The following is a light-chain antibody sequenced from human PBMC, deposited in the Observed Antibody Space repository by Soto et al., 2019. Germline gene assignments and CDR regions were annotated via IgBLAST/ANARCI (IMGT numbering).Light chain of an antibody. V-gene: IGLV1-44*01. CDR2: SNN. CDR1: SSNIGSNT. J-gene: IGLJ2*01. Sequence: QLVLTQPPSASGTPGQRVTISCSGSSSNIGSNTVNWYQQLPGTAPKLLIYSNNQRPSGVPDRFSGSKSGTSASLAISGLQSEDEADYYCAAWDDSLNVLFGGGIKLTVL. CDR3: AAWDDSLNVL.